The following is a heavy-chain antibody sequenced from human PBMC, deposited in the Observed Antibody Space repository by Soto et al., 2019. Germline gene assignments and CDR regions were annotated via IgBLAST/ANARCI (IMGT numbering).Heavy chain of an antibody. CDR1: GFSLSTSGMC. Sequence: SGPTLVNPTQTLTLTCTFSGFSLSTSGMCVSWIRQPPGKALEWLARIDWDDDKYYSTSLKTRLTISKDTSKNQVVLTMTNMDPVDTATYYCARMDGTYSSGWYWTDYWGQGTLVTVSS. CDR2: IDWDDDK. D-gene: IGHD6-19*01. J-gene: IGHJ4*02. CDR3: ARMDGTYSSGWYWTDY. V-gene: IGHV2-70*11.